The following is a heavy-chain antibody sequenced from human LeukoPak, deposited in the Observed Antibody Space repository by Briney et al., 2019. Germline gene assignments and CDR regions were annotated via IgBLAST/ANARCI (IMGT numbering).Heavy chain of an antibody. CDR2: MNPNSGNT. CDR1: GYTFTSYD. Sequence: GASVKVSCKASGYTFTSYDINWVRQATGQGLEWTGWMNPNSGNTGYAQKFQGRVTMTRNTSISTAYMELSSLRSEDTAVYYCVRIPSSSWIDYWGQGTLVTVSS. CDR3: VRIPSSSWIDY. J-gene: IGHJ4*02. V-gene: IGHV1-8*01. D-gene: IGHD6-13*01.